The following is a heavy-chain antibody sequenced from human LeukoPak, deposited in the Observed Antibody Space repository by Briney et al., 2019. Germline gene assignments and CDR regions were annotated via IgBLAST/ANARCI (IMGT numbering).Heavy chain of an antibody. V-gene: IGHV4-34*01. CDR2: INHSGST. CDR1: GGSFSGYY. D-gene: IGHD3-22*01. Sequence: SETLSLTCAVYGGSFSGYYWSWIRQPPGKGLEWIGEINHSGSTNYNPSLKSRVTISVDTSKNQFSLKLSSVTAADTAVYYCARARFNSSGYRSWGQGTLVTVSS. J-gene: IGHJ4*02. CDR3: ARARFNSSGYRS.